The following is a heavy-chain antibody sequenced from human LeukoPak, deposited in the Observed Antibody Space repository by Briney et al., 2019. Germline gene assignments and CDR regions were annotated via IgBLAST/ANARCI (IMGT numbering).Heavy chain of an antibody. Sequence: PSETLSLTCTVSGGSISSGSHYWSWIRQPAGKGLEWIGRIYTSGSTNYNPSLKSRVTISVDTSKSQFSLKLSSVTAADTAVYYCARDSSMIRGAPLTTIWGQGTLITVSS. V-gene: IGHV4-61*02. CDR2: IYTSGST. D-gene: IGHD3-10*01. J-gene: IGHJ4*02. CDR3: ARDSSMIRGAPLTTI. CDR1: GGSISSGSHY.